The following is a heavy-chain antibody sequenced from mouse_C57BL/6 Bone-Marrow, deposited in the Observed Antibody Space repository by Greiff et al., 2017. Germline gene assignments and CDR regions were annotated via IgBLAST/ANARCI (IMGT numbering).Heavy chain of an antibody. Sequence: EVKLQESGPGLVKPSQSLSLTCTVTGYSITSDYAWNWIRQFPENKLECMGYIRYSGSTSYSPSLKSRISLTRDTSKNQFFMQFNSVTTEDTATYYCSSASYYCDNSLDYWGRGTTLTVTS. V-gene: IGHV3-2*02. CDR1: GYSITSDYA. J-gene: IGHJ2*01. CDR3: SSASYYCDNSLDY. D-gene: IGHD1-1*01. CDR2: IRYSGST.